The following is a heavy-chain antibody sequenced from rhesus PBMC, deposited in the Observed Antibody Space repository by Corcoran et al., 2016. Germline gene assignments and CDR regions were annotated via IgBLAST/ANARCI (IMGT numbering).Heavy chain of an antibody. J-gene: IGHJ1*01. D-gene: IGHD5-12*01. CDR3: AKSKGYTYSPGHFDF. CDR2: IFGGSGST. V-gene: IGHV4-173*01. CDR1: GGSLSSYY. Sequence: QLQLQESGPGLVRPSETLSLSCAVPGGSLSSYYWNWIRQPPGKGLEWIGGIFGGSGSTDYKPSLKTRVTISTDTSRNQFSLKLNSVTAADTAVYYCAKSKGYTYSPGHFDFWGQGALFTVSS.